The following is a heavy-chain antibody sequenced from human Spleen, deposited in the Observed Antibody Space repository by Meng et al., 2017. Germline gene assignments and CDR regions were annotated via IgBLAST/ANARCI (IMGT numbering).Heavy chain of an antibody. CDR3: ARDQGGEDYYYGMDV. V-gene: IGHV4-31*03. CDR2: IYYSGIT. CDR1: GGSISSGGYY. J-gene: IGHJ6*02. Sequence: SETLSLTCTVSGGSISSGGYYWSWIRQHPGKGLEWIGYIYYSGITYYNPSLKSRVTISVDTSNNQFSLKLSSVTAADTAVYYCARDQGGEDYYYGMDVWGQGTTVTVSS. D-gene: IGHD2-21*01.